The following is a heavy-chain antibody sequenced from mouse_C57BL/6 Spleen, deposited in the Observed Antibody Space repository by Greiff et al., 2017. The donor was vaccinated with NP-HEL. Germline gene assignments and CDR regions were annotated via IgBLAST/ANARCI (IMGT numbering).Heavy chain of an antibody. CDR3: ARQGLPWFAY. CDR2: ISSGGSYT. V-gene: IGHV5-6*01. J-gene: IGHJ3*01. CDR1: GFTFSSYG. Sequence: EVQGVESGGDLVKPGGSLKLSCAASGFTFSSYGMSWVRQTPDKRLEWVATISSGGSYTYYPDSVKGRFTISGDNAKNTLYLQMSSLKSEDTAMYYCARQGLPWFAYWGQGTLVTVSA.